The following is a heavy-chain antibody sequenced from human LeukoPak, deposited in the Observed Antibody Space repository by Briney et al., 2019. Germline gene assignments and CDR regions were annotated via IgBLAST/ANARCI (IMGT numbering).Heavy chain of an antibody. CDR3: ARGRGSGHKEDWFDP. CDR1: GYTFTTYD. J-gene: IGHJ5*02. CDR2: MNPNSGNT. Sequence: ASVKVSCKASGYTFTTYDINWVRQATGQGLEWMGWMNPNSGNTGYTQKFQGRVTMTRNTSISTAYMELSSLRSEDTAVYYCARGRGSGHKEDWFDPWGQGTLVTVSS. V-gene: IGHV1-8*01. D-gene: IGHD6-19*01.